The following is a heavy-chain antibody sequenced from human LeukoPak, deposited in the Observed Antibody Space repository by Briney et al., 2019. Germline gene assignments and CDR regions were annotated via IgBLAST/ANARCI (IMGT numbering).Heavy chain of an antibody. Sequence: GGSLRLSCAASGFNFSDYYMSWIRQPPGKGLEWILYISSSGSSLYYVDSVRGRFTISRDNAKNSLYLQMNSLRAEDTAVYYCARESVAGTLWYFDLWGRGTLVTVSS. D-gene: IGHD6-19*01. CDR3: ARESVAGTLWYFDL. V-gene: IGHV3-11*01. CDR1: GFNFSDYY. CDR2: ISSSGSSL. J-gene: IGHJ2*01.